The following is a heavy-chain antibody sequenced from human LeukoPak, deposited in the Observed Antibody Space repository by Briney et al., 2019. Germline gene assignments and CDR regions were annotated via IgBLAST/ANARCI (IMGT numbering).Heavy chain of an antibody. J-gene: IGHJ6*02. Sequence: GGSLRLSCAASGFTFSSYGMHWVRQAPGKGLEWVAVIWYDGSNKYYADSVKGRFTISRDNSKNTLYLQMNSLRAEDTAVYYCARDLGEDILMAPYYYYGMDVWGQGTTVTVSS. CDR3: ARDLGEDILMAPYYYYGMDV. V-gene: IGHV3-33*01. CDR2: IWYDGSNK. CDR1: GFTFSSYG. D-gene: IGHD3-16*01.